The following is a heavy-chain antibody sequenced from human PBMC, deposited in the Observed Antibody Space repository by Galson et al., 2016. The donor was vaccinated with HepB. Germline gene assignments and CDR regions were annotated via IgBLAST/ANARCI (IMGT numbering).Heavy chain of an antibody. Sequence: SLRLSCAASGFTFSSSAMTWVRQAPGRGLEGVSPITETGSFAYYADSVRGRFTLPRDISKNTVYLQMNYLMAVDTALYSCAGDYPRMTDRYPYHVDVWGQGTAVTVSS. CDR1: GFTFSSSA. CDR2: ITETGSFA. CDR3: AGDYPRMTDRYPYHVDV. J-gene: IGHJ6*02. V-gene: IGHV3-23*01. D-gene: IGHD2-21*02.